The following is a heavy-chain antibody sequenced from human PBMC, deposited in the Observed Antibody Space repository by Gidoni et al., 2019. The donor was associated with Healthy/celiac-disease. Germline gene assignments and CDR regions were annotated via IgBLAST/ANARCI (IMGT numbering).Heavy chain of an antibody. J-gene: IGHJ6*02. D-gene: IGHD5-12*01. V-gene: IGHV1-8*01. CDR3: ARGRRWLQGGYYYYYGMDV. CDR1: GYPFTSYD. Sequence: QVQLVQSGAEVKKPGASVKVSCKASGYPFTSYDINGVRQATGQGLEWMGWMNPNSGNTGYAQKFQGRVTMTRNTSISTAYMELSSLRSEDTAVYYCARGRRWLQGGYYYYYGMDVWGQGTTVTVSS. CDR2: MNPNSGNT.